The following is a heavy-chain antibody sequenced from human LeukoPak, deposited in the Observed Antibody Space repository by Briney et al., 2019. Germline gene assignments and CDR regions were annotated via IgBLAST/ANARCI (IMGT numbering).Heavy chain of an antibody. CDR2: ISSSSSYI. CDR3: ARAADDSSGYYYFDY. J-gene: IGHJ4*02. D-gene: IGHD3-22*01. V-gene: IGHV3-21*01. Sequence: GESLRLSCAASGFTFSSYSMNWVRQAPGKGLEWVSSISSSSSYIYYADSVKGRFTISRDNAKNSLYLQMNSLRAEDTAVYYCARAADDSSGYYYFDYWGQGTLVTVSS. CDR1: GFTFSSYS.